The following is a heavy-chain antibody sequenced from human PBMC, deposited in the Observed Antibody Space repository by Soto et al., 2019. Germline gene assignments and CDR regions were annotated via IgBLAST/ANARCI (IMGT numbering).Heavy chain of an antibody. J-gene: IGHJ4*02. CDR2: IIPIFGPA. CDR1: GGTFSTYA. D-gene: IGHD5-12*01. V-gene: IGHV1-69*13. Sequence: ASVKVSCKASGGTFSTYALSWVRQAPGQGLEWMGGIIPIFGPANYAPRFQDRVTITADASTSTAFMELSNLTSEDSAIYFCASSATSGYNYFFYWDQGALVTVSS. CDR3: ASSATSGYNYFFY.